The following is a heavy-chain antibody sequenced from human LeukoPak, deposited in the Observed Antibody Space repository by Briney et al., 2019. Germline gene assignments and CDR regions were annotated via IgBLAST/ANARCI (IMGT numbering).Heavy chain of an antibody. CDR1: GFTFRSYT. D-gene: IGHD3-22*01. V-gene: IGHV3-23*01. CDR3: ARGWGPNYYDRD. J-gene: IGHJ4*02. Sequence: GGSLRLSCAASGFTFRSYTMSWVRQAPGKGLEWISVISGTGFTTHHTDSVKGRFTISRDNSKNTLYLQMNSLRAEDTAVYYCARGWGPNYYDRDWGQGTLVTVSS. CDR2: ISGTGFTT.